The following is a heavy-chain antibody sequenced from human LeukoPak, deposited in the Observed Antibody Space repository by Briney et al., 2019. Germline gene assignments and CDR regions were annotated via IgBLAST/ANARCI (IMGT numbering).Heavy chain of an antibody. Sequence: GGSLRLSCAASGFTFSSYGMHWVRQAPGKGLEWVAVISYDGSNKYYADSVKGRFTISRDNSKNTLYLQMNSLRAEDTAVHYCAKERYSSSWYLFDYWGQGTLVTVSS. J-gene: IGHJ4*02. D-gene: IGHD6-13*01. V-gene: IGHV3-30*18. CDR2: ISYDGSNK. CDR1: GFTFSSYG. CDR3: AKERYSSSWYLFDY.